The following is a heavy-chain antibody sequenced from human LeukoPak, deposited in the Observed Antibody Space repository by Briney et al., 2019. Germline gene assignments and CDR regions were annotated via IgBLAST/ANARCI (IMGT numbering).Heavy chain of an antibody. D-gene: IGHD3-3*01. CDR1: GGSISDYY. CDR3: ARGDFCSKSNCYLRPMDV. CDR2: IYYSGST. Sequence: PSETLSLTCTVSGGSISDYYWNWIRQPPGKGLEWIGYIYYSGSTAYNPSLKSRVTMSVDTAKNQFSLKLRSVTAADTAVYYCARGDFCSKSNCYLRPMDVWGKGTTVTVSS. V-gene: IGHV4-59*01. J-gene: IGHJ6*03.